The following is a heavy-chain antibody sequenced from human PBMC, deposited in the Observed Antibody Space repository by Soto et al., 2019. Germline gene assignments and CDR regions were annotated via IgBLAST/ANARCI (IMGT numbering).Heavy chain of an antibody. CDR3: AREAPLGYSGSNDY. D-gene: IGHD1-26*01. CDR1: GGTFSSYA. Sequence: QVQLVQSGAEVKKPGSSVKVSCKASGGTFSSYAISWVRQAPGQGLEWMGGIIPIFGTANYAQKCQGRVTITADKSTSTAYMELSSLRAEDTAVYYCAREAPLGYSGSNDYWGQGTLVTVSS. J-gene: IGHJ4*02. V-gene: IGHV1-69*06. CDR2: IIPIFGTA.